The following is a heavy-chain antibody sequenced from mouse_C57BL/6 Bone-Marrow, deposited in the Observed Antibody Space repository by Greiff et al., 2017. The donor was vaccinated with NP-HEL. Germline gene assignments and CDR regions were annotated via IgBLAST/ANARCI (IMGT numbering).Heavy chain of an antibody. CDR2: ISDGGSYT. D-gene: IGHD4-1*02. Sequence: EVMLVESGGGLVKPGGSLKLSCAASGFTFSSYAMSWVRQTPEKRLEWVATISDGGSYTYYPDNVKGRFTISRDNAKNNLYLQKSRLKSEDTAMYYCARAPTGTGDYWGQGTTLTVSA. V-gene: IGHV5-4*03. J-gene: IGHJ2*01. CDR3: ARAPTGTGDY. CDR1: GFTFSSYA.